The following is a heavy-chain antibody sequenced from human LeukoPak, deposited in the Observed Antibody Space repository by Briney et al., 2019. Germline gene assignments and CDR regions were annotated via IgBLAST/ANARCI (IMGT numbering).Heavy chain of an antibody. CDR1: GFTFSSYG. CDR2: ISYDGSNK. CDR3: AKGDADPHYYYYGMDV. Sequence: GRSLRLSCAAYGFTFSSYGMHWVRQAPGKGLEWVAVISYDGSNKYYADSVKGRFTISRDNSKNTLYLQMNSLRAEDTAVYYCAKGDADPHYYYYGMDVWGQGTTVTVSS. V-gene: IGHV3-30*18. J-gene: IGHJ6*02.